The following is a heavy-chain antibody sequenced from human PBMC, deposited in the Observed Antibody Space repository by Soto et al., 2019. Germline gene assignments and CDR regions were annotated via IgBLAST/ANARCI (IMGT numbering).Heavy chain of an antibody. V-gene: IGHV3-23*01. Sequence: EVQLLESGGGLVQPGGSLRLSCAASGFTFSSYAMSWVRQAPGKGLESVSAISGSGGSTYYADSVKGRFTISRDNSKNTLYLQMNSLRAEDTAVYYCAKPGYSSGWPFPKPSWFDPWGQGTLVTVSS. CDR3: AKPGYSSGWPFPKPSWFDP. CDR2: ISGSGGST. D-gene: IGHD6-19*01. CDR1: GFTFSSYA. J-gene: IGHJ5*02.